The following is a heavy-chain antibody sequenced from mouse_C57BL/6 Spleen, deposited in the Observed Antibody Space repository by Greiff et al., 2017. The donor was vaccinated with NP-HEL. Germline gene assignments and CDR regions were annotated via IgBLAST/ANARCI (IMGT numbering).Heavy chain of an antibody. D-gene: IGHD2-1*01. CDR3: AREGGIYWPY. Sequence: DVKLQESGPGLVKPSQSLSLTCSVTGYSITSGYYWNWIRQFPGNKLEWMGYISYDGSNNYNPSLKNRISITRDTSKNQFFLKLNSVTTEDTATYYCAREGGIYWPYWGQGTTLTVSS. CDR1: GYSITSGYY. J-gene: IGHJ2*01. CDR2: ISYDGSN. V-gene: IGHV3-6*01.